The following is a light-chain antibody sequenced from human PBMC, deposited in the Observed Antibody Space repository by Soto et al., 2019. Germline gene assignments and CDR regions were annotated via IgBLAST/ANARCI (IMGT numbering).Light chain of an antibody. J-gene: IGKJ4*01. CDR1: LNIYFKSNNRNY. CDR3: QQYFITPLT. V-gene: IGKV4-1*01. Sequence: DIVMTQSPDSLRVSLGERATISCTSSLNIYFKSNNRNYLAWYQQKTGQPPKLLVYWAPTRESGVPDRFTGSGSGTYFTLTIDNVQPDDVAVYYCQQYFITPLTFGGGTKVDIK. CDR2: WAP.